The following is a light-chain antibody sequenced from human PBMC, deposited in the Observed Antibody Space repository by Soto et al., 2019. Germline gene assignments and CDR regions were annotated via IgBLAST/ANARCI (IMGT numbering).Light chain of an antibody. Sequence: EIVLTQSPGTLSLSPGERATLSCRASQSVTSNYLAWYQQRPGQAPRLLIFATSSRATGIPDKFSGSGSGTDFTLTISRLEPDDFAEYYCQYYGSPSWTFGQGTKVEIK. V-gene: IGKV3-20*01. CDR3: QYYGSPSWT. J-gene: IGKJ1*01. CDR1: QSVTSNY. CDR2: ATS.